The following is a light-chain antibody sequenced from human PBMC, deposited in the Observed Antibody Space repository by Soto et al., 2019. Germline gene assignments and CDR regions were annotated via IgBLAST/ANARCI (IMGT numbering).Light chain of an antibody. J-gene: IGLJ1*01. CDR2: DVS. CDR3: SSFRRSNTPCV. V-gene: IGLV2-14*01. CDR1: SSDIGDYNY. Sequence: QSVLTQPASVSGSPGQSITISCTGTSSDIGDYNYVSWYQQHPGKAPTLMIYDVSNRPSGVSNRFSGSKSSNTASLTISGLQAEDEADYYCSSFRRSNTPCVFGTGTKVTVL.